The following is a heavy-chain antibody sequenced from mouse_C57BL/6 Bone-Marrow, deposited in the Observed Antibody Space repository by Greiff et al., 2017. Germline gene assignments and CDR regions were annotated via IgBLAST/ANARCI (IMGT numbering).Heavy chain of an antibody. D-gene: IGHD1-1*01. CDR2: IDPSDSYT. Sequence: QVQLQHPGAELVMPGASVKLSCKASGYTFTSYWMHWVKQRPGQGLEWIGEIDPSDSYTNYNQKFKGKSTLTVDKSSSTAYMQLSSLTSEDSAVYYCARVVYYYGSSWYFDVWGTGTTVTVSS. CDR1: GYTFTSYW. CDR3: ARVVYYYGSSWYFDV. V-gene: IGHV1-69*01. J-gene: IGHJ1*03.